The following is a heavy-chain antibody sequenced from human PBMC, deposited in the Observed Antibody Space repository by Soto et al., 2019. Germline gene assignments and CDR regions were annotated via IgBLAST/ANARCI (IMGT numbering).Heavy chain of an antibody. CDR3: ARDYDILTGYQY. J-gene: IGHJ4*02. CDR1: GFAFSNYA. CDR2: ISYDVSNK. V-gene: IGHV3-30-3*01. Sequence: QVQLVESGGGVVQPGRSLRLSCAASGFAFSNYAMHWVRQAPGKGLEWVAIISYDVSNKYYADSVRGRFTISRDNSKNTLYLQMNTLRPEDTALYYCARDYDILTGYQYWGQGTLVTVSS. D-gene: IGHD3-9*01.